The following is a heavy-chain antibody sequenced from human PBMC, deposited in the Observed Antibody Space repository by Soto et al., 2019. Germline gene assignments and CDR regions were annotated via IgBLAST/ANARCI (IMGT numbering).Heavy chain of an antibody. V-gene: IGHV3-64D*08. D-gene: IGHD6-19*01. CDR3: VKEDSAVAPYGMDV. J-gene: IGHJ6*02. CDR1: GFTFSSYA. Sequence: EVQLVESGGGLVQPGGSLRLSCSASGFTFSSYAMHWVRQAPGKGLEYVSAISSNGGSTYYADSVKGRFTISRDNSKNTMYLQMSSLRAEDTAVYYCVKEDSAVAPYGMDVWGQGTTVTVSS. CDR2: ISSNGGST.